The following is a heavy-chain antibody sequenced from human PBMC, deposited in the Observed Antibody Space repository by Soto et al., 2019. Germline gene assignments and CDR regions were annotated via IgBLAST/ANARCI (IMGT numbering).Heavy chain of an antibody. CDR1: GYTFTSYY. Sequence: GASVKVSCKASGYTFTSYYTHWVRQAPGQGLEWMGIINPSGGSTSYAQKFQGRVTMTRDTSTSTVYMELSSLRSEDTAVYYCSLGTTAPAFDIWGQGTMVTVSS. J-gene: IGHJ3*02. CDR2: INPSGGST. CDR3: SLGTTAPAFDI. V-gene: IGHV1-46*01. D-gene: IGHD4-17*01.